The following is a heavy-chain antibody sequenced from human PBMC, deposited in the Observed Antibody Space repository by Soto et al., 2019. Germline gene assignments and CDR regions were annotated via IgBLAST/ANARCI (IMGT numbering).Heavy chain of an antibody. J-gene: IGHJ4*02. V-gene: IGHV1-18*01. CDR3: ARVDLGDFDF. Sequence: VLLMQSGAEVKKTGASVKVSCKASGYTLNTYGISWVRQAPGQGLEWMGWISAYNRNTNYAQKFQGRVTMTTDTSTSTAYMELRSLRSDDTAVYYWARVDLGDFDFWGQGTLVTVSS. CDR2: ISAYNRNT. CDR1: GYTLNTYG. D-gene: IGHD3-16*01.